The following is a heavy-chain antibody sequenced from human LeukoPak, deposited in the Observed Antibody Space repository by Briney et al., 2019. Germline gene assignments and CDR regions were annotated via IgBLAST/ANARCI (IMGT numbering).Heavy chain of an antibody. CDR3: ARDGGNYCSSTSCPLGY. D-gene: IGHD2-2*01. J-gene: IGHJ4*02. CDR2: IIPIFGTA. V-gene: IGHV1-69*13. Sequence: SVKVSCKAAGYTLTSYGISWVRQAPGQGLEWMGGIIPIFGTANYAQKFQGRVTITADESTSTAYMELSSLRSEDTAVYYCARDGGNYCSSTSCPLGYWGQGTLVTVSS. CDR1: GYTLTSYG.